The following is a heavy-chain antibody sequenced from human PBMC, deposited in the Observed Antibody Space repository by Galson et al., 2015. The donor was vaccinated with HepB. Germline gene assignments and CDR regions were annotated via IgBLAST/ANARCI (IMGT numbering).Heavy chain of an antibody. CDR2: IRSKANSYAT. CDR1: GFTFSGSA. CDR3: TSSPGYSSGPIF. Sequence: SLRLSCAASGFTFSGSAMHWVRQASGKGLEWVGRIRSKANSYATAYAASVKGRFTISRDDSKNTAYLQMNSLKTEDTAVYYCTSSPGYSSGPIFWGQGTLVTVSS. J-gene: IGHJ4*02. V-gene: IGHV3-73*01. D-gene: IGHD6-19*01.